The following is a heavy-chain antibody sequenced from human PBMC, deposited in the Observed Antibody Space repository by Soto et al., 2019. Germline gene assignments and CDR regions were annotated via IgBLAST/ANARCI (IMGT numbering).Heavy chain of an antibody. Sequence: SETLSLTCTVSGGSISSYYWSWIRQPPGKGLEWIGYIYYSGSTNYNPSLKSRVTISVDTSKNQFSLKLSSVTAADTAVYYCARRALSTSCYEGCHRFDPWGQGTLVTVSS. CDR1: GGSISSYY. CDR2: IYYSGST. D-gene: IGHD2-2*01. CDR3: ARRALSTSCYEGCHRFDP. V-gene: IGHV4-59*08. J-gene: IGHJ5*02.